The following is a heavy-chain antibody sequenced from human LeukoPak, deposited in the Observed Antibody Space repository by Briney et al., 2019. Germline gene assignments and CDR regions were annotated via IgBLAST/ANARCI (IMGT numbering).Heavy chain of an antibody. J-gene: IGHJ4*02. CDR2: IRYDGSNK. Sequence: GGSLRLSCAASGFTFSSYGMHWVRQAPGKGLEWVAFIRYDGSNKYYADSMKGRFTISRDNSKNTLYLQMNSLRAEDTAVYYCARESNYGDYPDYWGQGTLVTVSS. CDR1: GFTFSSYG. V-gene: IGHV3-30*02. D-gene: IGHD4-17*01. CDR3: ARESNYGDYPDY.